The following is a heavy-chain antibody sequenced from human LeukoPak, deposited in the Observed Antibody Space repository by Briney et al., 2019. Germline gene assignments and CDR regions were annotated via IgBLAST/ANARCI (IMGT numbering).Heavy chain of an antibody. CDR3: ARAGQFDY. CDR1: GFTFSSYG. CDR2: ISNSGSIL. V-gene: IGHV3-48*03. Sequence: GGSLRLSCAASGFTFSSYGMNWVRQAPGKGLEWVSYISNSGSILYYADSVKGRFTISRDNAKNSLYLQMNSLRAEDTAVYYCARAGQFDYWGQGTLVTVSS. J-gene: IGHJ4*02.